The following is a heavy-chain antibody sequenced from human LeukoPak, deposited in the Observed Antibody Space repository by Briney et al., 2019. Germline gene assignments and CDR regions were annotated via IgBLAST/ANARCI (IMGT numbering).Heavy chain of an antibody. CDR1: GGSISSYY. D-gene: IGHD1-26*01. J-gene: IGHJ3*02. CDR3: ARPQELANDAVDI. Sequence: SETLSLTCTVSGGSISSYYWSWIRQPPGKGLEWIGYIYYSGSTNYNPSLKSRVTISVDTSKNQFSLKLSSVTAADTAVYYCARPQELANDAVDIWGQGTMVTVSS. V-gene: IGHV4-59*01. CDR2: IYYSGST.